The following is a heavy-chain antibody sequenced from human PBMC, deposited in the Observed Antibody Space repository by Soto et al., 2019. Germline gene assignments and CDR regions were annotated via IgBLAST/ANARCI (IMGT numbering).Heavy chain of an antibody. CDR1: GGTFSSYA. CDR2: IIPIFGTA. CDR3: ARDPMVRGVPQNWFDP. J-gene: IGHJ5*02. V-gene: IGHV1-69*13. D-gene: IGHD3-10*01. Sequence: SVKVSCKASGGTFSSYAISWVRQAPGQGLEWMGGIIPIFGTANYAQKFQGRVTITADESTSTAYMELSSLRSEDTAVYYCARDPMVRGVPQNWFDPWGQGTLVTVSS.